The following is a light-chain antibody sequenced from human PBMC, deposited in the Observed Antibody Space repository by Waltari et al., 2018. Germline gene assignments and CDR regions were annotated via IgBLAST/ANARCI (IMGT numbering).Light chain of an antibody. V-gene: IGKV1-39*01. CDR1: QGISSY. CDR2: AAS. Sequence: DIPTTQSPPSLPASVGDTVTITRRASQGISSYLNWYQQKPGQAPKLLIYAASSLQSGVPSRFSGSGFGTDFTLTINSLQPEDFAVYFCQQTYSHFRTFGQGTKVDVK. CDR3: QQTYSHFRT. J-gene: IGKJ1*01.